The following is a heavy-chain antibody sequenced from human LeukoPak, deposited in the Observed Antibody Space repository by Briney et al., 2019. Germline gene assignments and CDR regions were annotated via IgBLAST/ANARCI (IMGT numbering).Heavy chain of an antibody. D-gene: IGHD1-26*01. J-gene: IGHJ5*02. Sequence: SETLSLTCTVSGGSVSSGSYYWSWIRQPPGKGLEWIGYIYYSGSTNCNPSLKSRVTISVDTSKNQFSLKLSSVTAADTAVYYCARDGGSYYASFDPWGQGTLVTVSS. CDR3: ARDGGSYYASFDP. CDR1: GGSVSSGSYY. V-gene: IGHV4-61*01. CDR2: IYYSGST.